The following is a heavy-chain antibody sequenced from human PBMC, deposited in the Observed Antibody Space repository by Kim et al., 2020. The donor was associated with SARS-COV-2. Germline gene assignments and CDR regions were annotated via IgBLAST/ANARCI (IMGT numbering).Heavy chain of an antibody. CDR3: ARDRSRIAVAGKSVTGYGMDV. V-gene: IGHV3-7*03. J-gene: IGHJ6*02. CDR1: GFTFSSYW. Sequence: GGSLRLSCAASGFTFSSYWMSWVRQAPGKGLEWVANIKQDGSEKYYVDSVKGRFTISRDNAKNSLYLQMNSLRAEDTAVYYCARDRSRIAVAGKSVTGYGMDVWGQGTTVTVS. CDR2: IKQDGSEK. D-gene: IGHD6-19*01.